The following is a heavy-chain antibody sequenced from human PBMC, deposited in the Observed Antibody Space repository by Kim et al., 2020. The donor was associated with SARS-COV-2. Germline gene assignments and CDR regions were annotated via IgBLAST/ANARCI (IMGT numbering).Heavy chain of an antibody. J-gene: IGHJ6*02. D-gene: IGHD2-2*01. Sequence: ASVKVSCKASGYTFTSYAMNWVRQAPGQGLEWMGWINTNTGNPTYAQGFTGRFVFSLDTSVSTAYLQISSLKAEDTAVYYCARGGYCSSTSCYRYYYYGMDVWGQGTTVTVSS. CDR1: GYTFTSYA. V-gene: IGHV7-4-1*02. CDR2: INTNTGNP. CDR3: ARGGYCSSTSCYRYYYYGMDV.